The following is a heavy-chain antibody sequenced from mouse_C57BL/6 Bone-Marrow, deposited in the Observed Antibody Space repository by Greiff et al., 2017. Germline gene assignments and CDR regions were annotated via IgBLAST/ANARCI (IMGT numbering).Heavy chain of an antibody. V-gene: IGHV1-72*01. D-gene: IGHD2-3*01. J-gene: IGHJ4*01. CDR3: AREGDDGYYYAMDY. CDR1: GYTFTSYW. CDR2: IDPNSGGT. Sequence: QVQLQQPGAELVKPGASVKLSCKASGYTFTSYWMHWVKQRPGRGLEWIGRIDPNSGGTKYNEKFKSKATLTVDKTSSPAYMQLSSLTSEDSAVYYGAREGDDGYYYAMDYWGQGTSVTVSS.